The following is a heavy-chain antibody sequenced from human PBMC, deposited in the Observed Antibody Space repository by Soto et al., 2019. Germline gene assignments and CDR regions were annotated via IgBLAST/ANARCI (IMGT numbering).Heavy chain of an antibody. CDR1: GGTFSSYA. J-gene: IGHJ3*02. CDR2: IIPIFGTA. Sequence: QVQLVQSGAEVKKPGSSVKVSCKASGGTFSSYAISWVRQAPGQGLEWMGGIIPIFGTANYAQKFQGRVTITADESTSTAYMELSSLRSADTAVYYCARDPGGDCSGGSCYAEHAFDIWGQGTMVTVSS. D-gene: IGHD2-15*01. CDR3: ARDPGGDCSGGSCYAEHAFDI. V-gene: IGHV1-69*01.